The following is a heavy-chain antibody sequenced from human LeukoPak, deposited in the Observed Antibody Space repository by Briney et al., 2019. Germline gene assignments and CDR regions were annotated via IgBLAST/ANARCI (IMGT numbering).Heavy chain of an antibody. D-gene: IGHD6-19*01. CDR3: AKDRRYSSGWYNY. Sequence: GGSLRLSCAASGFTFSNSWMSWVRQAPGKGLEWVSAISGSGGSTYYADSVKGRFTISRDNSKNTLYLQMNSLRAEDTAVYYCAKDRRYSSGWYNYWGQGTLVTVSS. J-gene: IGHJ4*02. CDR2: ISGSGGST. V-gene: IGHV3-23*01. CDR1: GFTFSNSW.